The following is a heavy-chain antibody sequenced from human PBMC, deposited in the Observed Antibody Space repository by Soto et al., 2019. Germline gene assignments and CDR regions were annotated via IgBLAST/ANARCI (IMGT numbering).Heavy chain of an antibody. Sequence: ASVKVSCKASGGTFSSYAISWVRQAPGQGLEWMGGIIPIFGTANYAQKFQGRVTITADESTSTAYMELSSLRSEDTAVYYCAGQTTSLDIVLVPAAPYYYYGMDVWGQGTKVTVSS. CDR1: GGTFSSYA. D-gene: IGHD2-2*01. J-gene: IGHJ6*02. V-gene: IGHV1-69*13. CDR2: IIPIFGTA. CDR3: AGQTTSLDIVLVPAAPYYYYGMDV.